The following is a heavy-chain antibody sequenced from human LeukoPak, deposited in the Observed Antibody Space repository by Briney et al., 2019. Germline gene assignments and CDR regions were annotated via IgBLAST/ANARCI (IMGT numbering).Heavy chain of an antibody. CDR3: ARAEYSSSSGYYYYYYMDA. Sequence: AESLTLTCAAYGFTFSSYWRSWVRQAPGKGLEWVANIKQDGSEKYYVDSVKGRFTISRDNAKNSLYRQMSSLRAEDTAVYYCARAEYSSSSGYYYYYYMDAWGKGTTVTVSS. V-gene: IGHV3-7*01. D-gene: IGHD6-6*01. CDR2: IKQDGSEK. CDR1: GFTFSSYW. J-gene: IGHJ6*03.